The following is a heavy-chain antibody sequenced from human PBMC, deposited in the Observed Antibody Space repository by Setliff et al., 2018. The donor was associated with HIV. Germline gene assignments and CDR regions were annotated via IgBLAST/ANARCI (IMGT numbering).Heavy chain of an antibody. CDR3: AREADSTKYYYMDV. CDR1: GFTFSRYW. Sequence: GESLKISCAASGFTFSRYWMHWVRQAPGKGLVWVSRINSDGSSTSYADSVRGRFTISRDNAKNTLYLQMNSLRAEDTAVYYCAREADSTKYYYMDVWGKGTTVTVSS. J-gene: IGHJ6*03. CDR2: INSDGSST. D-gene: IGHD3-22*01. V-gene: IGHV3-74*01.